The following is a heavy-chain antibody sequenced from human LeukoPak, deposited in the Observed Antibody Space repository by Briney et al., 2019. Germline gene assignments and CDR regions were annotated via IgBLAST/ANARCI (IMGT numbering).Heavy chain of an antibody. Sequence: EASVKVSCKASGYTFTSYGISWVRQAPGQGLEWMGWISAYNGNTNYAQKLQGRVTMTTDTSTSTAYMELRSLRSDDTAVYYCARGRIAARPREYYFDYWGQGTLVIVSS. J-gene: IGHJ4*02. CDR1: GYTFTSYG. V-gene: IGHV1-18*01. CDR2: ISAYNGNT. D-gene: IGHD6-6*01. CDR3: ARGRIAARPREYYFDY.